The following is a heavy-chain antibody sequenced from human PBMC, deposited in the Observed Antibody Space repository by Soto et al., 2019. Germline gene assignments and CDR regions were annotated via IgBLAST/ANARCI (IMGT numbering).Heavy chain of an antibody. V-gene: IGHV4-34*01. CDR3: ARAVGYYDFWSGPGGGYMDV. J-gene: IGHJ6*03. Sequence: SETLSLTCAVYGGSFSGYYWSWIRQPPGKGLEWIGEINHSGSTNYNPSLKSRVTISVDTSKNQFSLKLSSVTAADTAVYYCARAVGYYDFWSGPGGGYMDVWGKGTTVTVSS. CDR1: GGSFSGYY. D-gene: IGHD3-3*01. CDR2: INHSGST.